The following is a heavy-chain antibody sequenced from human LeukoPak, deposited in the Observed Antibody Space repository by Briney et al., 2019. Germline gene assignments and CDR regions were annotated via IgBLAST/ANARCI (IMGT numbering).Heavy chain of an antibody. CDR3: ARGSRTVTKALYYYGMDV. CDR2: INHSGST. Sequence: SETLSLTCAVYGGSFSGYYWSWIRQPPGKGLEWIGEINHSGSTNYNPSLKSRVTISVDTSKNQFSLKLSSVTAADTAVYYCARGSRTVTKALYYYGMDVWGQGTTVTVSS. J-gene: IGHJ6*02. D-gene: IGHD4-11*01. V-gene: IGHV4-34*01. CDR1: GGSFSGYY.